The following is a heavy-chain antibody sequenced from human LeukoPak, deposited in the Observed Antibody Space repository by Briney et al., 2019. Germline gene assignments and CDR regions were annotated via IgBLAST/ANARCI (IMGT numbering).Heavy chain of an antibody. Sequence: GSLKISCEGSGYSFTSYWISWVRQMPGKGLEWMSRIDLSDSSTNYSPSFQGHFTISADKSISTAYLQWSSLKATDTVKYYSAGLRPGYSGYRDAFDIWGQGTMVTVSS. CDR1: GYSFTSYW. CDR3: AGLRPGYSGYRDAFDI. D-gene: IGHD5-12*01. V-gene: IGHV5-10-1*01. CDR2: IDLSDSST. J-gene: IGHJ3*02.